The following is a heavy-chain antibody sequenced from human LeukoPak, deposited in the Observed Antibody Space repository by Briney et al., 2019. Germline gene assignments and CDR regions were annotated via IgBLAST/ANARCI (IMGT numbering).Heavy chain of an antibody. CDR3: ALGRGAGKRGYSYGSIDY. CDR2: IYYSGST. Sequence: SETLSLTCTVSGGSISSSSYYWGWIRQPPGEGPEWIGSIYYSGSTYYNPSLKSRVTISVDTSKNQFSLKLSSVTAADTAVYYCALGRGAGKRGYSYGSIDYWGQGTLVTVSS. J-gene: IGHJ4*02. D-gene: IGHD5-18*01. V-gene: IGHV4-39*07. CDR1: GGSISSSSYY.